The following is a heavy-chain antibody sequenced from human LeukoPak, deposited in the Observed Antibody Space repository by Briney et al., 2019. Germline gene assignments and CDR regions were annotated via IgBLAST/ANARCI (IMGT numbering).Heavy chain of an antibody. Sequence: PGGSLRLSCAASGFTFSRYWMSWVRQAPGKGLEWVANIKQDGSEKYYVDSVKGRFTISRDNAKNSLYLQMNSLRAEDTAVYYCAKERPGSGYYSRYYYYMDVWGKGTTVTVSS. CDR1: GFTFSRYW. CDR2: IKQDGSEK. D-gene: IGHD3-3*01. CDR3: AKERPGSGYYSRYYYYMDV. V-gene: IGHV3-7*01. J-gene: IGHJ6*03.